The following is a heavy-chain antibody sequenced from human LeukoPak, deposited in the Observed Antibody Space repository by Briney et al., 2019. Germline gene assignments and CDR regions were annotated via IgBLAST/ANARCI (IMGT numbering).Heavy chain of an antibody. CDR3: ARVGAWDSSGYYHGDYAMDV. J-gene: IGHJ6*02. Sequence: PSETLSLTCAVSGGSITTRNWWSWVRQAPGKGVEWIGEIEHTGSTNYNPSLKSRVTILVDKSKNQFSLKLNSVTAADMAVYYCARVGAWDSSGYYHGDYAMDVWGQGTTVTVSS. V-gene: IGHV4-4*02. D-gene: IGHD3-22*01. CDR1: GGSITTRNW. CDR2: IEHTGST.